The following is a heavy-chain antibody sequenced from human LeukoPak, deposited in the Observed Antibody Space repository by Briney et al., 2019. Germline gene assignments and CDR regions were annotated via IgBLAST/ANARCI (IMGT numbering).Heavy chain of an antibody. CDR1: GYTFAGYY. D-gene: IGHD2-2*01. Sequence: ASVKVSCKASGYTFAGYYMHRVRQAPGQGLEWMGRINPNSGGTNYAQKFQGRVTMTRDTSISTAYMELSRLRSDDTAVYYCARVTSFDAFDIWGQRTMVTVSS. CDR2: INPNSGGT. V-gene: IGHV1-2*06. J-gene: IGHJ3*02. CDR3: ARVTSFDAFDI.